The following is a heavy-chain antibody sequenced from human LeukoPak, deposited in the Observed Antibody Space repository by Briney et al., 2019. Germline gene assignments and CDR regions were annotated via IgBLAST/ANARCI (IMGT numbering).Heavy chain of an antibody. D-gene: IGHD6-19*01. CDR1: GFTFSSYW. CDR2: ISYDGSNK. Sequence: GGSLRLSCAASGFTFSSYWMSWVRQAPGKGLEWVAVISYDGSNKYYADSVKGRFTISRDNSKNTLYLQMNSLRAEDTAVYYCARDAIAVAGRGAFLTYYYYMDVWGKGTTVTVSS. CDR3: ARDAIAVAGRGAFLTYYYYMDV. V-gene: IGHV3-30-3*01. J-gene: IGHJ6*03.